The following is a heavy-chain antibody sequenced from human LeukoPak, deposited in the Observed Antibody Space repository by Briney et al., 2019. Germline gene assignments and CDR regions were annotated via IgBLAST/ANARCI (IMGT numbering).Heavy chain of an antibody. CDR1: GGSISSSSYY. CDR3: ARHGDSRFDAFDI. J-gene: IGHJ3*02. Sequence: SETLSLTCTVSGGSISSSSYYWGWIRQPPGKGLEWIGSIYYNGSTYYNPSLKSRVTISVDTSKNQFSLKLSSVTAADTAVYYCARHGDSRFDAFDIWGQGTMVTVSS. CDR2: IYYNGST. V-gene: IGHV4-39*01. D-gene: IGHD7-27*01.